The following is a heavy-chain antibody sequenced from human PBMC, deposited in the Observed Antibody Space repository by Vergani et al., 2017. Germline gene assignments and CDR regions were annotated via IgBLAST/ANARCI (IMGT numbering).Heavy chain of an antibody. CDR1: GYSISSTYY. CDR2: IYHSGST. V-gene: IGHV4-38-2*01. Sequence: QVQLQESGPGLVKPSETLSLTCAVSGYSISSTYYWGWIRQPPGKGLEWIGSIYHSGSTYNNPSLKSRVTISLDTSKNQFSLKLRSVTAADTAVYYFARHRGDNDRGGMDVWGQGTTVTVSS. J-gene: IGHJ6*02. D-gene: IGHD2-21*02. CDR3: ARHRGDNDRGGMDV.